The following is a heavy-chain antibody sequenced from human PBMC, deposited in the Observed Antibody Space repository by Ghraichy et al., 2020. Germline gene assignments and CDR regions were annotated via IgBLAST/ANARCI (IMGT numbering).Heavy chain of an antibody. CDR1: GFTFSSYS. D-gene: IGHD3-22*01. CDR2: ISSSSSTI. J-gene: IGHJ6*02. V-gene: IGHV3-48*02. CDR3: ARETYSRSTELITMIVVVNYYGMDV. Sequence: GGSLRLSCAASGFTFSSYSMNWVRQAPGKGLEWVSYISSSSSTIYYADSVKGRFTISRDNAKNSLYLQMNSLRDEDTAVYYCARETYSRSTELITMIVVVNYYGMDVWGQGTTVTVSS.